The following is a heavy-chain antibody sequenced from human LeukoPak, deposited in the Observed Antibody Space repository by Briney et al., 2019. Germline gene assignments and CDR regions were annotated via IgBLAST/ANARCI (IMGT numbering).Heavy chain of an antibody. D-gene: IGHD2-2*01. J-gene: IGHJ4*02. Sequence: SETLSLTCTVSGGSISSYYWSWIRQPAGKGLEWIGRISSSGSSKSNPSLKSRVTMSLDTSKNHFSLKLSSVTAADTAVYYCARKVVPAAIGGFDYWGQGTLVTVPS. CDR3: ARKVVPAAIGGFDY. V-gene: IGHV4-4*07. CDR1: GGSISSYY. CDR2: ISSSGSS.